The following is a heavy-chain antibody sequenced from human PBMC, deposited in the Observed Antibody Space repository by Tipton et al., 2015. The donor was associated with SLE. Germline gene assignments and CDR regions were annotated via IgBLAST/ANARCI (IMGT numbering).Heavy chain of an antibody. CDR3: ARVGYSGSRDL. CDR2: IYSNGDT. J-gene: IGHJ2*01. D-gene: IGHD1-26*01. Sequence: LRLSCTVSGGSIINSYWNWIRQPPGKGLEWIGYIYSNGDTSYNPSLKSRVTISVDTSKNHFSLKLSSVTAADTAVYYCARVGYSGSRDLWGRGTLVTVSS. CDR1: GGSIINSY. V-gene: IGHV4-59*12.